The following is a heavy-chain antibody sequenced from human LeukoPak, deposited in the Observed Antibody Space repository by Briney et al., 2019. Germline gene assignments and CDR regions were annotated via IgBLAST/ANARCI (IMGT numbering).Heavy chain of an antibody. D-gene: IGHD3-9*01. J-gene: IGHJ6*02. CDR1: GIAFENYA. Sequence: GGSLRLSCAASGIAFENYAMNWVRQAPGKGLEWISLIGEDGSTTWYADSVKGRFTISRDNGKNSLYLHMNSLRPEDTALYYCAKGFSILTSKHYFYYHGFDVWGQGTPVTVSS. V-gene: IGHV3-43*02. CDR3: AKGFSILTSKHYFYYHGFDV. CDR2: IGEDGSTT.